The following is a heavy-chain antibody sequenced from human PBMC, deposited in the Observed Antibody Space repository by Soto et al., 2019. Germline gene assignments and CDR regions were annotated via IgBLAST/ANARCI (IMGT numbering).Heavy chain of an antibody. V-gene: IGHV1-2*04. CDR2: VDPNGGGS. CDR1: GDSFTDYK. Sequence: GASLKVCCKTSGDSFTDYKLHWVRQAPGQGLEWMGWVDPNGGGSNSAQKFQGSVTMTWDTSITTAYLDLTRLTTNDTATYFCATWVDYGDFEGFDFWGQGTLVTVSS. D-gene: IGHD4-17*01. CDR3: ATWVDYGDFEGFDF. J-gene: IGHJ4*02.